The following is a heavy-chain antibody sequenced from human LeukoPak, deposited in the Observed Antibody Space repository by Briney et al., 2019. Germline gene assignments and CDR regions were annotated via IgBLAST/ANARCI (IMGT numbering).Heavy chain of an antibody. D-gene: IGHD1-26*01. CDR1: GGSISSSSYY. J-gene: IGHJ4*02. V-gene: IGHV4-39*01. Sequence: SETLPLTCTVSGGSISSSSYYWGWIRQPPGKGLEWIGSIYYSGSTYYNPSLKSRVTISVDTSKNQFSLKLSSVTAADTAVYYCARLVGATLDYWGQGTLVTVSS. CDR3: ARLVGATLDY. CDR2: IYYSGST.